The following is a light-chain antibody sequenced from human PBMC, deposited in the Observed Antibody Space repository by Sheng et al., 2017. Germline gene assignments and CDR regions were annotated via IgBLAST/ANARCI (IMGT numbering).Light chain of an antibody. CDR2: GAS. Sequence: EIVLTQSPGTLSVSPGERVTLSCRASERVSGNYLAWYQQKPGQSPRLLINGASSRATGIPDRFSGSGSGTDFTLTISSLQSEDFAVYYCQQDKNWPYTFGQGTKLEI. CDR1: ERVSGNY. CDR3: QQDKNWPYT. V-gene: IGKV3D-20*02. J-gene: IGKJ2*01.